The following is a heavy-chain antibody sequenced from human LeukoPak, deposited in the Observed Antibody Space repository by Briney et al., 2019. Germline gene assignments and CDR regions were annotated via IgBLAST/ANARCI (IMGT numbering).Heavy chain of an antibody. V-gene: IGHV3-23*01. CDR2: ITGRRGDT. J-gene: IGHJ4*02. CDR1: GFTFSSYG. CDR3: AKIPDYGASWYFDY. Sequence: PGGSLRLSCAASGFTFSSYGMSWVRQAPGKGLECGSAITGRRGDTNDADSVKGRFTISRDNSKNTLYLQMNSLSAEDTAVYYCAKIPDYGASWYFDYWGQGTLVTVSS. D-gene: IGHD4-17*01.